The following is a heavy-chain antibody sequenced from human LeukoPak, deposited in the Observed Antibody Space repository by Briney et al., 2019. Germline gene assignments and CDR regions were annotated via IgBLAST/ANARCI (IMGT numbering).Heavy chain of an antibody. CDR1: VYTFNTFG. CDR2: IPVYNGDT. Sequence: ASVKVSCKASVYTFNTFGITWVRHAPAQGLEWLVWIPVYNGDTNYAQKFQGRVTLTTDTSTNTAYMELTSLTSDDTAVYYCARDKGATLLGDAFDIWGQGTMVTVSS. J-gene: IGHJ3*02. D-gene: IGHD1-26*01. V-gene: IGHV1-18*01. CDR3: ARDKGATLLGDAFDI.